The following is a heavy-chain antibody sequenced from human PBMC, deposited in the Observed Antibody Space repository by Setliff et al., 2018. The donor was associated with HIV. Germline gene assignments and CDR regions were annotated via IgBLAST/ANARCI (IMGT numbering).Heavy chain of an antibody. CDR1: GYTFTGYY. Sequence: ASVKVSCKASGYTFTGYYMHWVRQAPGQGLEWMGWINPNSGGTNYAQKFQGRVTMTRDTSISTAYMELSRLRSDDTAVYYCARVYNIEYSSSSAYYYYMDVWGKGTTVTVSS. CDR2: INPNSGGT. CDR3: ARVYNIEYSSSSAYYYYMDV. V-gene: IGHV1-2*02. J-gene: IGHJ6*03. D-gene: IGHD6-6*01.